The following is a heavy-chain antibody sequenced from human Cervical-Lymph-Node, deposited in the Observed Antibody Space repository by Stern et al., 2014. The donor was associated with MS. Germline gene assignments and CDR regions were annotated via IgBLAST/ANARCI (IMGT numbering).Heavy chain of an antibody. Sequence: EVQLVESGAEVKKPGESLKISCKGFGYSFTNYWIGWVRQMPGKGLEWMGCIYPGDSDTNYRPSVQGPVTLSDGNSNNTAYLQWSTLKASDTAMYYCARRGVRASDGLDVWGQGTTVTVSS. J-gene: IGHJ6*02. CDR3: ARRGVRASDGLDV. D-gene: IGHD2-8*02. CDR2: IYPGDSDT. CDR1: GYSFTNYW. V-gene: IGHV5-51*01.